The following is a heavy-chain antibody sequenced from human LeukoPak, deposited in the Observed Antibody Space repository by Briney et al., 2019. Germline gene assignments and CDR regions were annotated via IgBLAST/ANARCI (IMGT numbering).Heavy chain of an antibody. CDR3: AVLYYYYMDV. CDR2: IIPIFGTA. J-gene: IGHJ6*03. V-gene: IGHV1-69*06. D-gene: IGHD4/OR15-4a*01. Sequence: SVKVSCKASGGTFSSYAISWVRQAPGQGLEWMGGIIPIFGTANYAQKFQGRVTMTEDTSTDTAYMELSSLRSEDTAVYYCAVLYYYYMDVWGKGTTVTVSS. CDR1: GGTFSSYA.